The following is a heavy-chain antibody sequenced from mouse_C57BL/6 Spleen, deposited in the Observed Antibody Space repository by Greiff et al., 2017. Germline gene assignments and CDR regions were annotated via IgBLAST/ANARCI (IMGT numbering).Heavy chain of an antibody. Sequence: QVQLQQPGAELVKPGASVKLSCKASGYTFTSYWMHWVKQRPGQGLEWIGMIHPNSGSTNYNEKFKSKATLTEDKSSSTAYMQRSSLTSEDSAVYYCARTGTHSVDYWGQGTSVTVSS. CDR1: GYTFTSYW. V-gene: IGHV1-64*01. CDR3: ARTGTHSVDY. CDR2: IHPNSGST. D-gene: IGHD4-1*01. J-gene: IGHJ4*01.